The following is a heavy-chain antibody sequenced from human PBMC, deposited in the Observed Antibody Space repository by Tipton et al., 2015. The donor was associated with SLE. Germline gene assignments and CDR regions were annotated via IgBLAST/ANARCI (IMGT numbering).Heavy chain of an antibody. D-gene: IGHD2-15*01. CDR2: IYYSGST. CDR3: AGDRISMDV. V-gene: IGHV4-59*01. CDR1: GGSISSYY. J-gene: IGHJ6*03. Sequence: TLSLTCTVSGGSISSYYWSWIRQPPGKGLEWIGYIYYSGSTNYNPSLKSRVTISVDTSKNQFSLKLSSVTAADTAVYYCAGDRISMDVWGKGTTVTVSS.